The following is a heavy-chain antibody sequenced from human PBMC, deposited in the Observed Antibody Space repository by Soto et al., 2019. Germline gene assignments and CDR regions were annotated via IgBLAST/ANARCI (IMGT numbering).Heavy chain of an antibody. J-gene: IGHJ5*02. CDR2: MNPNSGNT. V-gene: IGHV1-8*01. D-gene: IGHD3-9*01. CDR3: ARGVHDILTGYYWFDP. Sequence: ASVKVSCKASGYTFTSYDINWVRQATGQGLEWMGWMNPNSGNTGYAQKFQGRVTMTRNTSISTAYMELSSLRSEGTAVYYCARGVHDILTGYYWFDPWGQGTLVTVS. CDR1: GYTFTSYD.